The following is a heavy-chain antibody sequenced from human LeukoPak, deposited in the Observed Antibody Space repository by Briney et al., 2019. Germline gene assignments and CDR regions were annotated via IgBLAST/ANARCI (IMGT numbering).Heavy chain of an antibody. J-gene: IGHJ4*02. CDR3: ARDSIAVAETCYFDY. CDR2: ISAYNGNT. Sequence: GASVKVSCKASGYTFTSYGISWVRQAPGQGLEWMGWISAYNGNTNYAQKLQGRVTMTTDTSTSTAYMELRSLRSDDTAVYYCARDSIAVAETCYFDYWGQGTLVTVSS. CDR1: GYTFTSYG. V-gene: IGHV1-18*01. D-gene: IGHD6-19*01.